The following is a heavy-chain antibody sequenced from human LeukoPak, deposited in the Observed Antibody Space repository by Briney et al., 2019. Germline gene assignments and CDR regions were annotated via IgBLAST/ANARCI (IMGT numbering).Heavy chain of an antibody. CDR3: ARLAPDYDYVWGSYFSDAYYFDY. D-gene: IGHD3-16*01. J-gene: IGHJ4*02. V-gene: IGHV5-51*01. Sequence: GESLKISCKGSGYSFTSYWIGWVRQMPGKGLEWMGVIYPGDSDTRYSPSFQGQVTISADKSISTAYLQWSSLKASDTAMYYCARLAPDYDYVWGSYFSDAYYFDYWGQGTLVTVSS. CDR1: GYSFTSYW. CDR2: IYPGDSDT.